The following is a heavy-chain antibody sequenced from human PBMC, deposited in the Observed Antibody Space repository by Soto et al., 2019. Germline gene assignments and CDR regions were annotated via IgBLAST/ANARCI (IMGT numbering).Heavy chain of an antibody. V-gene: IGHV4-34*01. CDR3: ARAVTPYFGTWFDP. Sequence: PSETQSLTSAVYGGYFGGYYWRWIRQPPGKGLKWIGEINHSGSTNYNPSLKSRVTISVDTSKNQFSLKLSSVTAADTAVYYCARAVTPYFGTWFDPWGQGTLVTVS. J-gene: IGHJ5*02. CDR2: INHSGST. D-gene: IGHD3-10*01. CDR1: GGYFGGYY.